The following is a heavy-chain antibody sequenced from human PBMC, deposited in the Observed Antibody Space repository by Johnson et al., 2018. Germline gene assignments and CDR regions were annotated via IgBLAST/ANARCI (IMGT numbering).Heavy chain of an antibody. CDR2: IISDGSNT. CDR3: ARDGEPRDYYSYGRDG. Sequence: EVQLVQSGGGLVQHRGSLGLSCAASGFAFSNYWMYWVRQAPGKGLVWVSRIISDGSNTNYADSVRGRFTISRDNSKNTLYLQMNSLRAGEPAVYYCARDGEPRDYYSYGRDGWGQGTTVTVSS. D-gene: IGHD2-21*01. J-gene: IGHJ6*02. V-gene: IGHV3-74*01. CDR1: GFAFSNYW.